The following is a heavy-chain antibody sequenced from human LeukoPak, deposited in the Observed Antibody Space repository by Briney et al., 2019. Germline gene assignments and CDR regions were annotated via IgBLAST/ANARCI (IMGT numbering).Heavy chain of an antibody. CDR2: ISSGGTYE. Sequence: PGGSLRLSCAASGFTFSNYAMHWVRQAPGKGLEWVSLISSGGTYEYYADSVRGRFTISRDNARNSLFLQMNGLRVEDTAVYYCARDSASPPVTFDYWGLGTLVTVSS. CDR3: ARDSASPPVTFDY. V-gene: IGHV3-30*07. CDR1: GFTFSNYA. D-gene: IGHD4-17*01. J-gene: IGHJ4*02.